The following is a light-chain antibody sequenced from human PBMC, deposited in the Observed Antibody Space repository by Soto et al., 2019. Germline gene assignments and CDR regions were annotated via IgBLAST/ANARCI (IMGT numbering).Light chain of an antibody. CDR2: GTS. CDR3: HQYGRSPRGT. Sequence: DIELTQSPGTLSLSPGERATLSYRASQSVTSNYLDWYQQKPGQAPRLLMYGTSSRATGIPDMFSGSGSGTDFSLTISSLEPEDFAVYYCHQYGRSPRGTLRQGTKV. J-gene: IGKJ1*01. CDR1: QSVTSNY. V-gene: IGKV3-20*01.